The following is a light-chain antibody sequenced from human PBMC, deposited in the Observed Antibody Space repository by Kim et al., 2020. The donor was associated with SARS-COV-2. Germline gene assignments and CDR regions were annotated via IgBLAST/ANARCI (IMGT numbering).Light chain of an antibody. CDR1: NFNIGTNT. CDR3: ASWDDSLSGWV. V-gene: IGLV1-44*01. Sequence: ELTQPPSASGTPGQRVTISCSGSNFNIGTNTVNWYHQVPGTAPKLLIYSSTQRPSGVPDRFSGSKSGTSASLAISRLQSEDEADYYCASWDDSLSGWVFGGGTQL. CDR2: SST. J-gene: IGLJ3*02.